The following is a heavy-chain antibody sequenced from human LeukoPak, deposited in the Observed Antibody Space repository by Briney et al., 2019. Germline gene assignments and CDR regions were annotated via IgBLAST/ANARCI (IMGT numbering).Heavy chain of an antibody. CDR3: ARDPEDKNGDYGAFDI. Sequence: SQTLSLTCTVSGGSFRSGDYYWSWIRQPAGKGLEWIGRINISGSTNYNPSLKSRVTISVDTSKNQFSLKLSSVTAADTAVYYCARDPEDKNGDYGAFDIWGQGTMVTVSS. D-gene: IGHD4-17*01. J-gene: IGHJ3*02. CDR1: GGSFRSGDYY. CDR2: INISGST. V-gene: IGHV4-61*02.